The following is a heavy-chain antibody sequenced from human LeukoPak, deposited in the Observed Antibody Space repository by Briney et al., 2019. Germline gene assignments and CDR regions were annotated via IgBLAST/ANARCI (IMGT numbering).Heavy chain of an antibody. J-gene: IGHJ6*03. CDR2: IYTSGST. CDR3: ARLTTYYYDSSGYPMRDYYYYYYMDV. V-gene: IGHV4-4*07. CDR1: GGSISSYY. Sequence: SETLSLTCTVSGGSISSYYWNWIRQPPGKGLEWIGRIYTSGSTNYNPSLKSRVTMSVDTSKNQFSLKLSSVTAADTAVYYCARLTTYYYDSSGYPMRDYYYYYYMDVWGKGTTVTISS. D-gene: IGHD3-22*01.